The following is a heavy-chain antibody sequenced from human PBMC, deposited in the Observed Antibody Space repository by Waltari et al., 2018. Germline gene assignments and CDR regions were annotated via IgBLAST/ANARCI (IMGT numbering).Heavy chain of an antibody. CDR3: APLPGGSGQTFDY. Sequence: EVQLVQSGAEVKKPGATVKISCQASGYTFIDYFSHWVQQAPGKGLEWVGRIDPEDGETVYAEKFQGRVTITADTSTDTSYLELSSLRSDDTAVYYCAPLPGGSGQTFDYWGQGTLLTVSS. D-gene: IGHD3-10*01. J-gene: IGHJ4*02. V-gene: IGHV1-69-2*01. CDR2: IDPEDGET. CDR1: GYTFIDYF.